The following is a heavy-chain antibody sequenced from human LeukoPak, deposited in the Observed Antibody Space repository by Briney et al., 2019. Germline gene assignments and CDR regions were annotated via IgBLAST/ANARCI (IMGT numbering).Heavy chain of an antibody. CDR3: ARAKPKNMVRGLIMRRESRYYFDY. V-gene: IGHV1-46*01. D-gene: IGHD3-10*01. Sequence: GASVKVSCKASGYTFTSYYMHWVRQAPGQGLEWMGIINPSGGSTSYAQKFQGRVTMTRDMSTSTDYMELSSLRSEDTAVYYCARAKPKNMVRGLIMRRESRYYFDYWGQGTLVTVSS. CDR2: INPSGGST. CDR1: GYTFTSYY. J-gene: IGHJ4*02.